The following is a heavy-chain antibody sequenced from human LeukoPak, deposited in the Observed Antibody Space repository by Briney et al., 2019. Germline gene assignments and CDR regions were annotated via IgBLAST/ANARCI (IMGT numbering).Heavy chain of an antibody. CDR1: GSSISSSSYY. V-gene: IGHV4-39*01. J-gene: IGHJ4*02. Sequence: PSETPSLTCTVSGSSISSSSYYWGWIRQPPGKGLEWIGSIYYSGSTYYNPSLKSRVTISVDTSKNQFSLKLSSVTAADTAVYYCARHGEQWLVPLYYFDYWGQGTLVTVSS. CDR2: IYYSGST. CDR3: ARHGEQWLVPLYYFDY. D-gene: IGHD6-19*01.